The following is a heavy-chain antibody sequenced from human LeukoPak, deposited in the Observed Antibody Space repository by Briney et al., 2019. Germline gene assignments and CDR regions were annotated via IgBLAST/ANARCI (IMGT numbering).Heavy chain of an antibody. CDR1: GFTFRNYA. CDR3: ARDSSPSYGSSGYRPADFDF. Sequence: GGSLRLSCAATGFTFRNYAMSWVRQARGKGLEWVSGIENTGDGTYYTQSVKGRFTISRDNAKNLLYLQMDSLRVEDTAVYYCARDSSPSYGSSGYRPADFDFWGQGTLVSVSS. D-gene: IGHD3-22*01. CDR2: IENTGDGT. J-gene: IGHJ4*02. V-gene: IGHV3-23*01.